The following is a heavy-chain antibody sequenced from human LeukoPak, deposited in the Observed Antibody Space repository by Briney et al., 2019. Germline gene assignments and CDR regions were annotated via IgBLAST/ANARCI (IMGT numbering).Heavy chain of an antibody. CDR2: FDPEDGET. D-gene: IGHD3-9*01. CDR1: GYTLTELS. Sequence: ASVKVSCKVSGYTLTELSMHWVRQAPGKGLEWMGGFDPEDGETIYAQKSQGRVTMTEDTSTDTAYMELSSLRSEDTAVYYCATALDRRNFDWPNTHVNWFDPWGQGTLVTVSS. V-gene: IGHV1-24*01. CDR3: ATALDRRNFDWPNTHVNWFDP. J-gene: IGHJ5*02.